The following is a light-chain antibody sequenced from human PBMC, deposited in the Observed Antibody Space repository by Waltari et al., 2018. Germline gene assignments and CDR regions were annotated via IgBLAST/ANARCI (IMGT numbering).Light chain of an antibody. Sequence: IVLTQSPATLSLSPGGSATLSCRASQSVITFLTWYQQKPGQAPRLLIYDTSKRATGIPARFSVAGSGTDFTLTINSLEPEDFAIYYCQQRSAWPRTFGQGTKLEFK. CDR2: DTS. CDR1: QSVITF. V-gene: IGKV3-11*01. CDR3: QQRSAWPRT. J-gene: IGKJ2*01.